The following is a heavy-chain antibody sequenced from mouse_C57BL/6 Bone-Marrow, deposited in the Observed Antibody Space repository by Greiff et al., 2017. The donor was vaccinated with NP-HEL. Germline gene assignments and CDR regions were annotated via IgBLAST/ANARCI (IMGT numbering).Heavy chain of an antibody. V-gene: IGHV1-81*01. CDR3: AKLVRRGFAY. Sequence: QVQLQQPGAELVRPGASVKLSCKASGYTFTSYGISWVKQRTGQGLEWIGEIYPRSGNTYYNEKFKGKATLTADKSSSTAYMELRSLTSEDSAVYFCAKLVRRGFAYWGQGTLVTVSA. CDR1: GYTFTSYG. CDR2: IYPRSGNT. J-gene: IGHJ3*01. D-gene: IGHD2-14*01.